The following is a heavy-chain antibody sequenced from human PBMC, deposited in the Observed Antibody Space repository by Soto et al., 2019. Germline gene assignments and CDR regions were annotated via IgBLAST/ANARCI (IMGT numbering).Heavy chain of an antibody. CDR2: MSAYNGDT. D-gene: IGHD2-8*01. Sequence: ASVKVSCKASGYTVTGYDIHWVRQATGQGLEWMGWMSAYNGDTDNAQKLQGRVTMNTDIPTNTAYMELSSLRSDDTAVYYRARGRHLDYWGQGTLVTVSS. CDR3: ARGRHLDY. V-gene: IGHV1-18*01. CDR1: GYTVTGYD. J-gene: IGHJ4*02.